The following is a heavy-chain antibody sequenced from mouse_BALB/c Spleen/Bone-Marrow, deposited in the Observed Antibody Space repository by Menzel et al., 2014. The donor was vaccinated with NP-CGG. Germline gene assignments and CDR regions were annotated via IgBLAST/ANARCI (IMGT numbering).Heavy chain of an antibody. D-gene: IGHD1-2*01. J-gene: IGHJ2*01. CDR2: INPDSSTI. Sequence: EVKLMESGGGLVQPGGSLKLSCAASRFDFSRYWMSWVRQAPGKGLEWIGEINPDSSTINYTPSLKDKFIISRDNAKNTLYLQMRKVRSEDTALYYCARQGYYGYSDYWGQGTTLTVSS. CDR1: RFDFSRYW. V-gene: IGHV4-1*02. CDR3: ARQGYYGYSDY.